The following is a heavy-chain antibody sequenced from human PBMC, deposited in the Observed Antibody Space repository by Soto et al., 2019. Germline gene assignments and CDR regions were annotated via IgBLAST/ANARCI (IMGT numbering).Heavy chain of an antibody. V-gene: IGHV1-18*01. CDR3: ARDYYGSDSRPQSPEGR. Sequence: ASVKVSCKASGYTFTSYGSSWVRQAPGQGLERMGWISAYNGNTNYAQKHQGRVTMTTDTSTSTAYMELRSLRSDDTAVYYCARDYYGSDSRPQSPEGRWGQGTLVTVSS. J-gene: IGHJ4*02. CDR2: ISAYNGNT. D-gene: IGHD3-10*01. CDR1: GYTFTSYG.